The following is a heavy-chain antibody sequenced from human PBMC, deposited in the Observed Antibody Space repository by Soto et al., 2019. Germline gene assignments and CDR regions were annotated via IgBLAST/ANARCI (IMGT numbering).Heavy chain of an antibody. J-gene: IGHJ5*02. CDR1: GFTVSSNY. V-gene: IGHV3-66*01. CDR2: IYSGGSP. D-gene: IGHD2-15*01. CDR3: AREGRP. Sequence: EVQLVESGGGLVQPGGSLRLSCAASGFTVSSNYMSWVRPAQGKGLVLVSVIYSGGSPYFADSVKDRFSISRDNSTNTLHLQMTSLRAADAAVYYCAREGRPWGQGTLVTVSS.